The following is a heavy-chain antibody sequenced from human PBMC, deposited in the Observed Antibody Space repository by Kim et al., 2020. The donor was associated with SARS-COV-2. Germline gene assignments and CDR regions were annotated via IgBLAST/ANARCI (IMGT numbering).Heavy chain of an antibody. V-gene: IGHV3-21*01. CDR1: GFTFSSYS. CDR2: ISSSSSYI. D-gene: IGHD2-15*01. J-gene: IGHJ4*02. CDR3: ARDAFLQREHYCSGGSCDTPL. Sequence: GGSLRLSCAASGFTFSSYSMNWVRQAPGKGLEWVSSISSSSSYIYYADSVKGRFTISRDNAKNSLYLQMNSLRAEDTAVYYCARDAFLQREHYCSGGSCDTPLWGQGTLVTVSS.